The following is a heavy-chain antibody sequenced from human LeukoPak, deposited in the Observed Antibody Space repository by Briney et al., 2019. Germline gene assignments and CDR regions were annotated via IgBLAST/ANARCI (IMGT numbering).Heavy chain of an antibody. CDR2: INHNGNVN. CDR3: ARGGGLDV. D-gene: IGHD3-16*01. CDR1: GFTFSSYW. J-gene: IGHJ6*02. Sequence: GGSLRLSCAASGFTFSSYWMNWARQAPGKGLEWVASINHNGNVNYYVDSVKGRFTISRDNAKNSLYLQMSNLRAEDTTVYFCARGGGLDVWGQGATVTVSS. V-gene: IGHV3-7*03.